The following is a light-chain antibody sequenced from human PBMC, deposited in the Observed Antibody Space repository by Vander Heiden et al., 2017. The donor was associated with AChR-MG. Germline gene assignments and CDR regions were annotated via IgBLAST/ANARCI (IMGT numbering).Light chain of an antibody. CDR2: STS. CDR1: SGSVSTSYY. CDR3: ELNMGSGPWV. J-gene: IGLJ3*02. V-gene: IGLV8-61*01. Sequence: QSVVTQEPSVSVSPGGTVTLTCCLSSGSVSTSYYPSWCQQTPGPAPRTLIYSTSARSSALPDRFSGSLLGNKAALTVAGAQADDESNYFCELNMGSGPWVFGGGPKLTVL.